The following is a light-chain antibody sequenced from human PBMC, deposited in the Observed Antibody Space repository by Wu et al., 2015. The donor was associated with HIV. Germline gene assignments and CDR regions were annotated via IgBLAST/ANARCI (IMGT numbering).Light chain of an antibody. CDR1: QSVRTN. CDR3: QQYNNWPLYS. Sequence: EIVMTQSPATLSVSPGERATLSCRASQSVRTNLAWYQQKPGQAPRLLIYDASTRATGIPARFSGSGSGTDFALTISSLQSEDFVIYYCQQYNNWPLYSFGQGTKLEI. CDR2: DAS. V-gene: IGKV3-15*01. J-gene: IGKJ2*03.